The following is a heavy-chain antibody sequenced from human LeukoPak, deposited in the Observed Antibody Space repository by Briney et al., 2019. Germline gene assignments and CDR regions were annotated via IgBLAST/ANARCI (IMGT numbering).Heavy chain of an antibody. D-gene: IGHD1-26*01. Sequence: SETLPLTCTVSGDSISSADYYWSWIRQPPGKGLEWIGYIYYSGSTYYNPSLKSRVIISADTSKNQFPLKLSSVTAADTAVYYCARVKYSGSYYGVDYWGQGTLVTVFS. V-gene: IGHV4-30-4*08. CDR3: ARVKYSGSYYGVDY. CDR1: GDSISSADYY. J-gene: IGHJ4*02. CDR2: IYYSGST.